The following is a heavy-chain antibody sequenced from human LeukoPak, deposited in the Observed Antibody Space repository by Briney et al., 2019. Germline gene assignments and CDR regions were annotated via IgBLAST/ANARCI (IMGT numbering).Heavy chain of an antibody. V-gene: IGHV4-59*01. CDR1: GGSISSYY. CDR3: ARVKYQLLYGYYFDY. CDR2: IYYSGST. J-gene: IGHJ4*02. Sequence: SETLSLTCTVSGGSISSYYWSWIRQPPGKGLEWIGYIYYSGSTNYNPSLKSRVTISVDTSKNQFSLKLSSVTAADTAVYYRARVKYQLLYGYYFDYWGQGTLVTVSS. D-gene: IGHD2-2*02.